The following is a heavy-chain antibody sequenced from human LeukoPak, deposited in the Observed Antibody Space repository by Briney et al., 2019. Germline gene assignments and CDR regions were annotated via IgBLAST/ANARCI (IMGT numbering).Heavy chain of an antibody. CDR3: ARDLTSCACGRFSDGLDS. CDR1: GYSISSGYY. J-gene: IGHJ4*02. D-gene: IGHD6-19*01. V-gene: IGHV4-38-2*02. CDR2: IYHGGST. Sequence: SETLSLTCTVSGYSISSGYYWGWIRRSPGKGLEWIGSIYHGGSTYYNPSLRSRVIVSVDTSKNHFSLKMSSVTAADTAVYYLARDLTSCACGRFSDGLDSLGQGTPV.